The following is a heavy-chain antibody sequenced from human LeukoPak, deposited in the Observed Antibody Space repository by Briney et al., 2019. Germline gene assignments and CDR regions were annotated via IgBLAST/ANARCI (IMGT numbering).Heavy chain of an antibody. Sequence: KPSETLSLTCTVSGGSISSYYWSWIRQPPGKGLEWIGRIYTSGSTNYNPSLKSRVTMSVDTSKNQFSLKLSSVTAADTAVYYCARVGVYYDFWSGYYSYYYYYMDVWGKGTTVTVSS. CDR3: ARVGVYYDFWSGYYSYYYYYMDV. V-gene: IGHV4-4*07. CDR1: GGSISSYY. CDR2: IYTSGST. D-gene: IGHD3-3*01. J-gene: IGHJ6*03.